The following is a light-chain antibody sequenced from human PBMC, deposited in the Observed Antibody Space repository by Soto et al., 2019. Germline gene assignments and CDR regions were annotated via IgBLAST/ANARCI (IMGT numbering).Light chain of an antibody. Sequence: EIVLTHSPATVSLSPGERATLSCRASRSVSSYLAWYQQKPGQAPRLLIYDASKRATGIPARFSGSGFGTDYTLTISSLEPEDFALYSCQQGSKWRTFGQGTKVDIK. CDR2: DAS. V-gene: IGKV3-11*01. CDR1: RSVSSY. CDR3: QQGSKWRT. J-gene: IGKJ1*01.